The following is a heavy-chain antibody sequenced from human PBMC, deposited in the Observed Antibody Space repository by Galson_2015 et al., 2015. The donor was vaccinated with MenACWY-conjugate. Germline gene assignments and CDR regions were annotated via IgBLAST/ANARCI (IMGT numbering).Heavy chain of an antibody. D-gene: IGHD1-14*01. CDR1: GFTFSTYW. Sequence: SLRLACAASGFTFSTYWMHWVRHFPGKGLVCVSCINGDESTTDYAASVKGRFTISRDNTKNTLYLQMNRLRTDYTAVYYCEGGTNGANGIDYWGQGTLVNVSS. CDR3: EGGTNGANGIDY. J-gene: IGHJ4*02. V-gene: IGHV3-74*01. CDR2: INGDESTT.